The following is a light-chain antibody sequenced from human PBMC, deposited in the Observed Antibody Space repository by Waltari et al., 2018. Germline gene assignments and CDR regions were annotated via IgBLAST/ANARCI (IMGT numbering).Light chain of an antibody. CDR1: QSISRY. J-gene: IGKJ1*01. Sequence: IMLTQSPATLSLSTGESATLSCRASQSISRYLAWYQQKPGQAPRLLIYGASTRATGIPDRFSGSGSGTDFSLTISGLEPEDSAVYYCQHHFRLPATFGQGTKVEIK. V-gene: IGKV3-20*01. CDR3: QHHFRLPAT. CDR2: GAS.